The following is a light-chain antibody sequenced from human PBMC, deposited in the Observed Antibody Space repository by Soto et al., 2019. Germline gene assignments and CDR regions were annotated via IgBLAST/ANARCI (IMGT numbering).Light chain of an antibody. CDR3: HQYNSWPPGT. CDR1: QSVSSSY. Sequence: ESELTQSPGTLSLSPGERATLSCRASQSVSSSYLAWYQQKPGQAPRLLIYDASSRATGIPDRFSGSGSGTEFTLTISSPQSEDFALYYCHQYNSWPPGTFGQGPKM. V-gene: IGKV3-20*01. CDR2: DAS. J-gene: IGKJ2*01.